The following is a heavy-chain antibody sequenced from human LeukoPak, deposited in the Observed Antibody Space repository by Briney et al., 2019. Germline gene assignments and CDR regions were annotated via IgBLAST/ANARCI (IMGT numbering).Heavy chain of an antibody. CDR2: ISYDGSNK. CDR1: GFTFSSYD. Sequence: PGGSLRLSCAASGFTFSSYDMHWVRQAPGKGLEWVAVISYDGSNKYYADSVKGRFTISRDNSKNTLYLQMNSLRAGDTAVYYCAKDRSGWFFDYWGQGTLVTVSS. J-gene: IGHJ4*02. V-gene: IGHV3-30*18. CDR3: AKDRSGWFFDY. D-gene: IGHD6-19*01.